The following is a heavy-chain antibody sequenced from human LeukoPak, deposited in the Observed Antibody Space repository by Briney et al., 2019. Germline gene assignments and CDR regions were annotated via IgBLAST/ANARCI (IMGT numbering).Heavy chain of an antibody. J-gene: IGHJ4*02. CDR2: IYYSGST. Sequence: PSETLSLTCTVSGGSISSSSYYWGWIRQPPGKGLEWIGSIYYSGSTNYNPSLKSRVTISLDTSKNQFSLKLSSVTAADTAVYYCATSIDFDYGDYYFDYWGQGALVTISS. CDR1: GGSISSSSYY. D-gene: IGHD4-17*01. V-gene: IGHV4-39*07. CDR3: ATSIDFDYGDYYFDY.